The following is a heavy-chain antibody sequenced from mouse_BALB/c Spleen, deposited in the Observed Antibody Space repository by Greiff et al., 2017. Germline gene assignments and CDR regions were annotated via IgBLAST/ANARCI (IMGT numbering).Heavy chain of an antibody. D-gene: IGHD1-2*01. Sequence: EVKLQESGPDLVKPSQSLSLTCTVTGYSITSGYSWHWIRQFPGNKLEWMGYIHYSGSTNYNPSLKSRISITRDTSKNQFFLQLNSVTTEDTATYYCAKGATATSWFAYWGQGTLVTVSA. CDR2: IHYSGST. CDR1: GYSITSGYS. CDR3: AKGATATSWFAY. J-gene: IGHJ3*01. V-gene: IGHV3-1*02.